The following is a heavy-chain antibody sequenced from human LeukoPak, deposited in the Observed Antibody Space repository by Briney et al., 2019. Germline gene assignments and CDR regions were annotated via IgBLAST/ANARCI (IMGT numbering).Heavy chain of an antibody. J-gene: IGHJ4*02. Sequence: PSETLSLTCTVSGGSVSSGGYYWSWIRQPPGKGLEWIGYIYYSGSTNYNPSLKSRVTISVDTSKNQFSLKLSSVTAADTAVYYCARDPSVTTLFYYWGQGTLVTVSS. CDR1: GGSVSSGGYY. CDR2: IYYSGST. CDR3: ARDPSVTTLFYY. D-gene: IGHD4-17*01. V-gene: IGHV4-61*08.